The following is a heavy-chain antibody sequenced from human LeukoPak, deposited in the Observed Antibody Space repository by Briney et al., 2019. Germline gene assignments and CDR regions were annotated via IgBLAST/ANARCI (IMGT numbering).Heavy chain of an antibody. Sequence: ASVKVSCKASGGTFSSYAISWVRQAPGQGLEWMGGIIPIFGTANYAQKFQGRVTITADKSTSTAYMELSSLRSEDTAVYYCAKPGSSRGIAGRRPTKYYFDYWGQGTLVTVSS. CDR3: AKPGSSRGIAGRRPTKYYFDY. CDR2: IIPIFGTA. J-gene: IGHJ4*02. CDR1: GGTFSSYA. D-gene: IGHD6-6*01. V-gene: IGHV1-69*06.